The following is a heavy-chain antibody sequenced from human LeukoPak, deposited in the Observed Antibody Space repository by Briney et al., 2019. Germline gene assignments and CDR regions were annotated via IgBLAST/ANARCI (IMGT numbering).Heavy chain of an antibody. CDR3: ARDRDSSGYEYYFDY. Sequence: GGSLRLSCAASGFTVSSNYMSWVRQAPGKGLEWVSVIYSGGSTYYADSVKGRFTISRDNSKNTLYLQMNSLRAEDTAVYYCARDRDSSGYEYYFDYWGQGTQVTVSS. D-gene: IGHD3-22*01. J-gene: IGHJ4*02. V-gene: IGHV3-66*01. CDR2: IYSGGST. CDR1: GFTVSSNY.